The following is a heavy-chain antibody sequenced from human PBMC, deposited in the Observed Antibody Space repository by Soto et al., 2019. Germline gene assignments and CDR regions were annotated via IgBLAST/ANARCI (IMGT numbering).Heavy chain of an antibody. Sequence: SXKVSFKASGGTXTSYASGWVRQAPGQGLEWMGGIIPIFCTANYAQKFQGIVTITADKSTSTAYMELSILRSEDTAVYYCARGCSGGSWYGMDVWGQGTTVTVSS. V-gene: IGHV1-69*06. D-gene: IGHD2-15*01. CDR3: ARGCSGGSWYGMDV. CDR1: GGTXTSYA. CDR2: IIPIFCTA. J-gene: IGHJ6*02.